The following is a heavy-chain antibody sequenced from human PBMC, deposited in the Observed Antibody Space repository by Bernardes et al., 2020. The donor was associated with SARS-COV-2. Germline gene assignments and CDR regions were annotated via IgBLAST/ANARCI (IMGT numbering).Heavy chain of an antibody. CDR3: ACYYYVPGWAFYYGMDV. J-gene: IGHJ6*02. D-gene: IGHD3-10*02. V-gene: IGHV4-39*01. Sequence: SETLSLTCTVSGGSISSSSYYWGWIRQPPGKGLEWIGSIYYSGSTYYNPSLKSRVTISVDTSKNQFSLKLSSVTAADTAVYYCACYYYVPGWAFYYGMDVWGQGTTVTVSS. CDR1: GGSISSSSYY. CDR2: IYYSGST.